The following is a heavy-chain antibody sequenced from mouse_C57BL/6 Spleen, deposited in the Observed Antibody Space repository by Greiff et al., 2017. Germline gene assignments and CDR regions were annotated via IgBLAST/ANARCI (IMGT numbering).Heavy chain of an antibody. V-gene: IGHV5-6*02. Sequence: EVKLVESGGDLVKPGGSLKLSCAASGFTFSSYGMSWVRQTPDKRLEWVATISSGGCYTYYPDSVKGRVTIARDNAKNSLYLQIGSLKSEDTALYYCARDEGDYDAGGYYYAMDYWGQGTSGTVSS. D-gene: IGHD2-4*01. CDR2: ISSGGCYT. CDR3: ARDEGDYDAGGYYYAMDY. CDR1: GFTFSSYG. J-gene: IGHJ4*01.